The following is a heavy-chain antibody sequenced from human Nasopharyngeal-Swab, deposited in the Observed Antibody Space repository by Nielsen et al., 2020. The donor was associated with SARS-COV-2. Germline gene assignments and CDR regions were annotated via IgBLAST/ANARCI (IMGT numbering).Heavy chain of an antibody. CDR3: ARREGFCSGGTCYLDY. CDR1: GFTFSSYW. Sequence: GESLKISCSASGFTFSSYWMHWVRQLPGKGLVWVSRISTDGSGTNYADSVKGRFTVSRDNAKNTLYLHMNSLRAEDTAVYYCARREGFCSGGTCYLDYWGQGTLVTVSS. V-gene: IGHV3-74*01. CDR2: ISTDGSGT. D-gene: IGHD2-15*01. J-gene: IGHJ4*02.